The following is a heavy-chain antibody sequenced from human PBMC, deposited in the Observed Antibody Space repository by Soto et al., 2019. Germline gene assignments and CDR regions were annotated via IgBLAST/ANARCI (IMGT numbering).Heavy chain of an antibody. V-gene: IGHV1-8*01. CDR3: ARGGPAAGFDY. Sequence: ASVKVSCKASGYTFTSYDINWVRQATGQGLEWMGWMDANSGSAGYAQNFQGRVTLTRDTSMSTAYMELSGLRSEDTAVYYCARGGPAAGFDYWGQGTLVTVPQ. D-gene: IGHD6-13*01. J-gene: IGHJ4*02. CDR2: MDANSGSA. CDR1: GYTFTSYD.